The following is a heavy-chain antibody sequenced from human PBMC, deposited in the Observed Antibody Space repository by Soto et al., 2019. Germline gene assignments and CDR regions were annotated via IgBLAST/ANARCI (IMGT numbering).Heavy chain of an antibody. V-gene: IGHV1-69*13. J-gene: IGHJ4*02. Sequence: ASVKVSCKASEGTFSSYAISWVRQAPGQGLEWMGGIIPIFGTANYAQKFQGRVTITADESTSTAYMELSSLRSEDTAVYYCARSPSSSARIFDYWGQGTLVTVSS. CDR2: IIPIFGTA. CDR3: ARSPSSSARIFDY. D-gene: IGHD6-6*01. CDR1: EGTFSSYA.